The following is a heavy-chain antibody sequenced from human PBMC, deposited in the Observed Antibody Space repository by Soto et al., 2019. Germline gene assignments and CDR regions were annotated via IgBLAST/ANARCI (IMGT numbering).Heavy chain of an antibody. D-gene: IGHD5-12*01. CDR3: VHRRDGYNSAVFES. J-gene: IGHJ4*02. CDR1: GGTFSSYA. Sequence: SVKVSFKASGGTFSSYAFSWVRQAPGQGLEWMGGIIRIFHTPTYAQKFQGRVTITADESTSTAYMELISLRSDDTAVYYRVHRRDGYNSAVFESWGQGTLVTVSS. CDR2: IIRIFHTP. V-gene: IGHV1-69*13.